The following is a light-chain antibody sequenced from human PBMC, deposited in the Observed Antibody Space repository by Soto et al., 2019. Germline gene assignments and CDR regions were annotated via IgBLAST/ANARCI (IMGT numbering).Light chain of an antibody. J-gene: IGKJ3*01. CDR1: QGISNY. CDR2: ASS. Sequence: DIQMTQSPSSLSASVGDRVTITCRASQGISNYLAWYQQKPGKVPKLLIYASSTLQSGVPSRFSGSGSGTDFTLTISSLQPEEVATYYCQYYNSAPFTFRPGTKVDIK. CDR3: QYYNSAPFT. V-gene: IGKV1-27*01.